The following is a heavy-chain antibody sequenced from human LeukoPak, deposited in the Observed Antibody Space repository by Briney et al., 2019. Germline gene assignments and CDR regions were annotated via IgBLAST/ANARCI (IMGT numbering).Heavy chain of an antibody. CDR1: GLTFSSYW. CDR2: INQDGSEI. Sequence: GGSLRLSCAASGLTFSSYWLSWVRQAPGKGLQWVANINQDGSEIYYVESVKGRFVISRDNAKNSLYLQMNSLRAEDTAVYYCAVSVRFERVWHYFNNWGQGTQVTVSS. CDR3: AVSVRFERVWHYFNN. J-gene: IGHJ4*02. D-gene: IGHD3-9*01. V-gene: IGHV3-7*05.